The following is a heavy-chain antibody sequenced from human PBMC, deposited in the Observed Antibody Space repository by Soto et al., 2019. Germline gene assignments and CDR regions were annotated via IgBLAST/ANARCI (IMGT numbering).Heavy chain of an antibody. Sequence: SETLSLTCTVSGGAINNRTYYWGWVRQSPRMGLEWIGSIYYSGGTHYNPSLKSRVTISKDTSENQFSLKLSSVTAADTAVYYCERSINPWGEGTLVTVSS. D-gene: IGHD3-10*01. CDR3: ERSINP. CDR2: IYYSGGT. V-gene: IGHV4-39*07. CDR1: GGAINNRTYY. J-gene: IGHJ5*02.